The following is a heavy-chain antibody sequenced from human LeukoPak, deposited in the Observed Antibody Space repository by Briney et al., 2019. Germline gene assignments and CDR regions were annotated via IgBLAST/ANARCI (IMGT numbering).Heavy chain of an antibody. J-gene: IGHJ4*02. CDR1: GGSFSGYY. D-gene: IGHD1-26*01. V-gene: IGHV4-34*01. CDR2: INHSGST. CDR3: ARVQGGATTY. Sequence: SETLSLTCAVYGGSFSGYYWSWIRQPPGKGLEWIGEINHSGSTNYNPSLKSRVTISVDTSKNQFSLKLSSVTAADTAVYYCARVQGGATTYWGQGTLVTVSS.